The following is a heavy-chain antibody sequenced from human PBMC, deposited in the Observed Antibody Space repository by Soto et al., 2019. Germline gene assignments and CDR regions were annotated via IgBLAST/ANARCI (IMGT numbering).Heavy chain of an antibody. D-gene: IGHD3-10*01. CDR2: IKHDGSEK. Sequence: EVQLVESGGGLVQPGGSLRLSCAASGFTFSSYWMSWVRQAPGKGLEWVANIKHDGSEKYYLDSVKGRFTISRDNAKNSLYLQMSSLRAEDTAVYYCASGRYGSGYWGLGTLVTVSS. CDR3: ASGRYGSGY. V-gene: IGHV3-7*03. CDR1: GFTFSSYW. J-gene: IGHJ4*02.